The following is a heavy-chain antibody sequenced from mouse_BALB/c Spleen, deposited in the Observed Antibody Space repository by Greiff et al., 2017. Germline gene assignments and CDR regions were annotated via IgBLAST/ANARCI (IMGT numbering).Heavy chain of an antibody. V-gene: IGHV5-6-2*01. CDR2: INSNGGST. Sequence: EVKVIESGGGLVKLGGSLKLSCAASGFTFSSYYMSWVRQTPEKRLELVAAINSNGGSTYYPDTVKGRFTISRDNAKNTLYLQMSSLKSEDTALYYCARQDYGSSYGYYFDYWGQGTTLTVSS. CDR1: GFTFSSYY. D-gene: IGHD1-1*01. CDR3: ARQDYGSSYGYYFDY. J-gene: IGHJ2*01.